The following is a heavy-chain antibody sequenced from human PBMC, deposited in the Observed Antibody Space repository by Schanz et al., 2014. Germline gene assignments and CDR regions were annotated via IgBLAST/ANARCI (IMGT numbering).Heavy chain of an antibody. CDR1: GYTFASYG. CDR2: ISGYNGNT. CDR3: ARGSYSSSYYQYGMDV. V-gene: IGHV1-18*04. J-gene: IGHJ6*02. D-gene: IGHD3-22*01. Sequence: QVQLVQSGAEVKKPGASVKVSCKASGYTFASYGISWVRQAPGQGPEWMGWISGYNGNTNYAQKFQGRVTMTTDTSPRPAFMELRGLRSDDTAVYYCARGSYSSSYYQYGMDVWGQGTTVTVSS.